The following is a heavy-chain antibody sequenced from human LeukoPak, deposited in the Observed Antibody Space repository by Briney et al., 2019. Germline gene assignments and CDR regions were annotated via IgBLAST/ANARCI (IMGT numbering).Heavy chain of an antibody. J-gene: IGHJ6*03. CDR3: ARGIHYYYYYYMDV. CDR1: GYTLTSYD. Sequence: ASVKVSCKASGYTLTSYDINWVRQATGQGLEWMGWMNPNSGNTGYAQKFQGRVTITRNTSISTAYMELSSLRSEDTAVYYCARGIHYYYYYYMDVWGKGTTVTVSS. V-gene: IGHV1-8*03. CDR2: MNPNSGNT.